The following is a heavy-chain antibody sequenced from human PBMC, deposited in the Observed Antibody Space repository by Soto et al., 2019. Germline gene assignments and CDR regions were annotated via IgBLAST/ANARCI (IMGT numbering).Heavy chain of an antibody. Sequence: EVQLLESGGGLVQPGGSLRLSCAASGSYATSWVRQAPGKGLEWVSTISGHDGNTCYADSVQGRFIVSKDNSETTVYMHMSRLGGDDTAVYYCARQAIVEVKVATDWYFDLWGRGTQVTVSS. CDR2: ISGHDGNT. D-gene: IGHD5-12*01. J-gene: IGHJ2*01. CDR3: ARQAIVEVKVATDWYFDL. V-gene: IGHV3-23*01. CDR1: GSYA.